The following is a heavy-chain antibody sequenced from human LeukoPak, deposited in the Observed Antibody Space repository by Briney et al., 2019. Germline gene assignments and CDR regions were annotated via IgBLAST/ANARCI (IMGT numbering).Heavy chain of an antibody. J-gene: IGHJ6*02. D-gene: IGHD3-22*01. CDR1: GGSISSSSYY. CDR2: IYYSGST. V-gene: IGHV4-39*07. CDR3: ARESGSHYYYGMDV. Sequence: SETLSLTCTVSGGSISSSSYYWGWIRQPPGKGLEWIGSIYYSGSTYYNPSLKSRVTISVDTSKNQFSLKLSSVTAADTAVYYCARESGSHYYYGMDVWGQGTTVTVSS.